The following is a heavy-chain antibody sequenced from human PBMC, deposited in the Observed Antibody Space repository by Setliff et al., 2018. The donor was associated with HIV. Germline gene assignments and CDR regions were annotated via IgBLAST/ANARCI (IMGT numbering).Heavy chain of an antibody. J-gene: IGHJ4*02. Sequence: GGSLRLSCSASGFTFSSYAMHWVRQAPGKGLEWVSYISSSGTTIYYADSVKGRFTISRDNAKNSLYLQMNSLRAEDTAVYYCARDVSWRVRTYIDYWGQGALVTVSS. CDR3: ARDVSWRVRTYIDY. V-gene: IGHV3-48*04. D-gene: IGHD3-3*01. CDR2: ISSSGTTI. CDR1: GFTFSSYA.